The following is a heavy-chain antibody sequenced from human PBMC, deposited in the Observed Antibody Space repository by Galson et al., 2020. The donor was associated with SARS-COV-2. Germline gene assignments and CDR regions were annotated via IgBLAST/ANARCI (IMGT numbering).Heavy chain of an antibody. CDR2: IIHSGST. V-gene: IGHV4-34*12. D-gene: IGHD6-13*01. J-gene: IGHJ4*02. CDR1: GGSFSGYY. Sequence: SETMSTTCAVYGGSFSGYYWSWIRQPPAMWLVWIREIIHSGSTNYNPSLKSRVTISVDTSKNQFSLKLSSVTAADTAVYYCARALRGSSWKYYFDYWGQGTLVTVSS. CDR3: ARALRGSSWKYYFDY.